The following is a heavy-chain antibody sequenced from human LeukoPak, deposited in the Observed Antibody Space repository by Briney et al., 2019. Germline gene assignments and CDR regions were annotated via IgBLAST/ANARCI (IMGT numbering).Heavy chain of an antibody. D-gene: IGHD3-10*01. V-gene: IGHV4-39*01. CDR1: GGSISSSSYY. CDR3: ARGLGQIWRGVNYYFDY. CDR2: IYYSGST. Sequence: KPSETLSLTCTVSGGSISSSSYYWGWIRQPPGKGLEWIGSIYYSGSTYYNPALKSRVTISVDTSKNQFSLKLSSVPAADTAVYYCARGLGQIWRGVNYYFDYWGQGTLVTVPS. J-gene: IGHJ4*02.